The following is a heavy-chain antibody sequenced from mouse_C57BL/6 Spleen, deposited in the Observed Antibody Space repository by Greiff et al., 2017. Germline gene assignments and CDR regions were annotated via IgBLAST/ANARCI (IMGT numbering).Heavy chain of an antibody. V-gene: IGHV1-62-2*01. CDR1: GYTFAEYT. CDR2: FYPGSGSI. J-gene: IGHJ2*01. CDR3: ARHDRELGLFDY. D-gene: IGHD4-1*01. Sequence: VQLQESGAELVKPGASVKLSCKASGYTFAEYTIHWVKQRSGQGLEWIGWFYPGSGSIKYNEKFKDKATLTADKSSSTVYMELSRLTSDDSAVYFGARHDRELGLFDYWGKGTTLTVSS.